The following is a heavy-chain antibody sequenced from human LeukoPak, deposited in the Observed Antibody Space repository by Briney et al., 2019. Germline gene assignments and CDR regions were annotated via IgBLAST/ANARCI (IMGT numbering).Heavy chain of an antibody. CDR3: ARATVVPAAIGLGGWFDP. D-gene: IGHD2-2*02. J-gene: IGHJ5*02. V-gene: IGHV4-30-4*01. Sequence: SETLSLTCTVSGGSISCGDYYWSWIRQPPGKGLKWIGYIFYSGNTYYNPSLKSRVPISVDTSKNQFSLKLSSVTAADTAVYYCARATVVPAAIGLGGWFDPWGQGTLVTVSS. CDR2: IFYSGNT. CDR1: GGSISCGDYY.